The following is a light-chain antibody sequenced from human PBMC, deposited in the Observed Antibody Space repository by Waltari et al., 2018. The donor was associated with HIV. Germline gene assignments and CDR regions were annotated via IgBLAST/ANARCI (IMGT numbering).Light chain of an antibody. Sequence: DIQMTQSPSSLSASVGDRVTITCRASQSISSYLNWYQQKPGKAPKLLIYAASSLQSGVPLRFSGSGSCTDFTLTISSLQPEDFATYYCQQSYSTPPTFGQGTKLEIK. CDR3: QQSYSTPPT. CDR2: AAS. J-gene: IGKJ2*01. CDR1: QSISSY. V-gene: IGKV1-39*01.